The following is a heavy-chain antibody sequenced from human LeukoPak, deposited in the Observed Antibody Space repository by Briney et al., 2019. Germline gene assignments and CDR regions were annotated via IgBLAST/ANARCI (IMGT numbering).Heavy chain of an antibody. CDR3: ARDSSGYDSAGFDY. D-gene: IGHD3-22*01. CDR2: ISSSSSYI. Sequence: GGSLRLSCAASGFTFSSYSMNWVRQAPGKGLEWVSSISSSSSYIYYADSVKGRFTISRDNAKNSLYLQMNSLRAEDTAVYYCARDSSGYDSAGFDYWGQGTLVTVS. CDR1: GFTFSSYS. J-gene: IGHJ4*02. V-gene: IGHV3-21*01.